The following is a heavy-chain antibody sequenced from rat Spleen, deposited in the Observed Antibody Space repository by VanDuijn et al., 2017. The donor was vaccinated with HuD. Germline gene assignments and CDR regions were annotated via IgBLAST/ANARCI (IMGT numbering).Heavy chain of an antibody. CDR1: GFIFSKFY. D-gene: IGHD1-11*01. V-gene: IGHV5-25*01. CDR2: ISIGGSST. J-gene: IGHJ3*01. Sequence: EVQLVGSGGGSVQPGRSMKLSCAASGFIFSKFYMAWVRQAPTKGLEWVASISIGGSSTYYRDSVKGRFSISRDDAKSTLYLQMDSLRSEDTATYYCARLGTEAIGNWFTYWGQGTLVTVSS. CDR3: ARLGTEAIGNWFTY.